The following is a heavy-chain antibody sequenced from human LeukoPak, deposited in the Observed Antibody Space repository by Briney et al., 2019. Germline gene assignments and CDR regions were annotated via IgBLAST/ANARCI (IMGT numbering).Heavy chain of an antibody. Sequence: SETLSLTCTVSGGSISSYYWSWIRQPPGKGLEWIGYIYYSGSTNYNPSLKSRVTISVDTSKNHFSLKLSSVTAADTAVYYCARGYTSGWYDYWGQGTLVTVSS. V-gene: IGHV4-59*01. J-gene: IGHJ4*02. CDR2: IYYSGST. CDR3: ARGYTSGWYDY. CDR1: GGSISSYY. D-gene: IGHD6-19*01.